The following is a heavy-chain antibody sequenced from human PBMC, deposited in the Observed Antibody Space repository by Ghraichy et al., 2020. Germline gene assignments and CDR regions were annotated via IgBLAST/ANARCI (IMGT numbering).Heavy chain of an antibody. Sequence: GGSLRLSCSASGFTFSGYAMHWVRQAPGKGLEWVAVVSYDGNNKFYADSVKGRFTISRDNSKNTLYLQMNSLRAEDTAVYYCARDLGGYSGYDYQRELDPWGQGTLVTVSS. CDR3: ARDLGGYSGYDYQRELDP. J-gene: IGHJ5*02. CDR1: GFTFSGYA. V-gene: IGHV3-30*04. CDR2: VSYDGNNK. D-gene: IGHD5-12*01.